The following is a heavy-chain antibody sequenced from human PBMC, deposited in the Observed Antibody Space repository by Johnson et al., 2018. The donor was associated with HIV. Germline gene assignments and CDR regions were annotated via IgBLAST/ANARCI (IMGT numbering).Heavy chain of an antibody. V-gene: IGHV3-73*01. CDR3: AREMAWEDAFDI. J-gene: IGHJ3*02. CDR2: IRSKANSYAT. Sequence: VQLVESGGGLVQPGGSLKLSCAASGFTFSGSAMHWVRQASGKGLEWVGRIRSKANSYATAYAASVKGRFTISRDDSKNTAYLQMNSLRAEDTAVYYCAREMAWEDAFDIWGQGTMVTVSS. D-gene: IGHD5-24*01. CDR1: GFTFSGSA.